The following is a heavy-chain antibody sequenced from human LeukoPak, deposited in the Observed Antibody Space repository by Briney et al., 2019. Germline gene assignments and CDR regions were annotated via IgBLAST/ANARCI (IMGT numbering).Heavy chain of an antibody. Sequence: PVGSLRLSCAASGFTFSNYEMNWVRQAPGKGLEWVSYIITSGTTIYYADSVKGRFTISRDNAKNSLYLQMNSLRAEDTAVYYCARQRYQRDGFDIWGQGTMVTVSS. CDR2: IITSGTTI. D-gene: IGHD2-2*01. CDR3: ARQRYQRDGFDI. J-gene: IGHJ3*02. V-gene: IGHV3-48*03. CDR1: GFTFSNYE.